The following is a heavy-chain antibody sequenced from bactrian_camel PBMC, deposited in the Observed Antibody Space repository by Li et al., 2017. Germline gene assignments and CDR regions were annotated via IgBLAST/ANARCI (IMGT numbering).Heavy chain of an antibody. J-gene: IGHJ4*01. D-gene: IGHD3*01. CDR1: GYIYSSIC. Sequence: HVQLVESGGGAVQAGGSLRLSCVVSGYIYSSICMAWFRQVSGEEREDVAVINSDGSTTYADSAKGRFTISKDNAKNTLYLQMNSLKPEDTDMYYCAACSDPFFGQGTQVTVS. CDR2: INSDGST. V-gene: IGHV3S53*01.